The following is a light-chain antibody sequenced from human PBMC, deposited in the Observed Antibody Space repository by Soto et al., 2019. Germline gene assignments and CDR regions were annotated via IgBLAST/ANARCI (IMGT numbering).Light chain of an antibody. CDR3: SSYTTSSTLVV. CDR2: DVS. J-gene: IGLJ2*01. V-gene: IGLV2-14*01. CDR1: SSDVGGYNY. Sequence: QSALTQPASVSGSPGQSITISCTGTSSDVGGYNYVSWYQQHPGKAPKVMIYDVSNRPSGVSNRFSGSKSGNTASLTISGLQAEDGADYYCSSYTTSSTLVVFGGGTKLTVL.